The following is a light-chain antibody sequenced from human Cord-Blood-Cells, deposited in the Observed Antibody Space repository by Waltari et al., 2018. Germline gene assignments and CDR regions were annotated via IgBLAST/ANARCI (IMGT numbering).Light chain of an antibody. Sequence: QSALTQPPSASGSPGQSVTISCTGTSSYVGGYNYVSWYQQHPGKAPKLMIYEVSKRPSGVPDRFSGSKSGNTASLTVSGLQAEDEADYYCSSYAGSNNLGFGGGTKLTVL. CDR3: SSYAGSNNLG. CDR2: EVS. CDR1: SSYVGGYNY. V-gene: IGLV2-8*01. J-gene: IGLJ3*02.